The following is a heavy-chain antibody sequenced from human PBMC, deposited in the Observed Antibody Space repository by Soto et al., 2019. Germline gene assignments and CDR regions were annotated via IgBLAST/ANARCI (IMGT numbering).Heavy chain of an antibody. J-gene: IGHJ6*02. Sequence: HSGTLSITCTVSGGSMSSYEWGWIRQTPGKGLEWIGYIYYSGSTNYNPSLKSRVTISVDTSKNQFSLKLSSVTAADTAVYYCAREHSSGWYGWGMDVWGEGTTVTV. CDR1: GGSMSSYE. D-gene: IGHD6-19*01. CDR2: IYYSGST. V-gene: IGHV4-59*01. CDR3: AREHSSGWYGWGMDV.